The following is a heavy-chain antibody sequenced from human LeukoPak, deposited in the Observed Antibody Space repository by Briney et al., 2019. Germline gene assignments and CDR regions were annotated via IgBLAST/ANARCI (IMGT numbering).Heavy chain of an antibody. CDR2: ISGSGGST. Sequence: GGSLRLSCAASGFTFSSYAMSWVRQAPGKGLEWVSAISGSGGSTYYADSVKGRFTISRDNSKNALYLQMNSLRAEDTAVYYCAKDSYDFWSGYYMFDYWGQGTLVTVSS. CDR3: AKDSYDFWSGYYMFDY. V-gene: IGHV3-23*01. D-gene: IGHD3-3*01. J-gene: IGHJ4*02. CDR1: GFTFSSYA.